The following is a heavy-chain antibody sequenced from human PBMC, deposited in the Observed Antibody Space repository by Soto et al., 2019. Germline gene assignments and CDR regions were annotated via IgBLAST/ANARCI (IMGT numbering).Heavy chain of an antibody. J-gene: IGHJ6*02. D-gene: IGHD3-10*01. Sequence: GGSLRLSCAASGFTFSSYSMNWVRQAPGKGLEWVSSISSSSSYIYYADSVKGRFTISRDNAKNSLYLQMNSLRAEDTAVYYCARGPGSGVGPAGKGYSFHGLDFWGQGTTVTV. CDR1: GFTFSSYS. V-gene: IGHV3-21*01. CDR3: ARGPGSGVGPAGKGYSFHGLDF. CDR2: ISSSSSYI.